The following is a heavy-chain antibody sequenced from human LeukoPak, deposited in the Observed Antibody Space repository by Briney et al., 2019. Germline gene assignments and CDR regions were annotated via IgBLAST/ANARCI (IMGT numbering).Heavy chain of an antibody. D-gene: IGHD3-3*01. CDR2: ISYDGSNK. J-gene: IGHJ4*02. CDR1: GFTFSSYA. Sequence: GGSLRLSCAASGFTFSSYAMHWVRQAPGKGLEWVAVISYDGSNKYYADSVKGRFTISRDNSKNTLYLQMNSLRAEDTAVYYCARVSLNQLRFLEWLPLDYWGQGTLVTVSS. CDR3: ARVSLNQLRFLEWLPLDY. V-gene: IGHV3-30-3*01.